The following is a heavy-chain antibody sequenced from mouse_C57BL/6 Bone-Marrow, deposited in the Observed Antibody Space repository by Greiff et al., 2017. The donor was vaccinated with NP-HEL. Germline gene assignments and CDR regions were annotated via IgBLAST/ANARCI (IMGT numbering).Heavy chain of an antibody. D-gene: IGHD1-1*01. V-gene: IGHV1-76*01. CDR2: IYPGSGNT. CDR3: AREDDYYGSSPYYYAMDY. Sequence: VKLVESGAELVRPGASVKLSCKATGYTFTDYYINWVKQRPGQGLEWIARIYPGSGNTYYNEKFKGKATLTAEKSSSTAYMQLSSLTSEDSAVYFCAREDDYYGSSPYYYAMDYWGQGTSVTVSS. J-gene: IGHJ4*01. CDR1: GYTFTDYY.